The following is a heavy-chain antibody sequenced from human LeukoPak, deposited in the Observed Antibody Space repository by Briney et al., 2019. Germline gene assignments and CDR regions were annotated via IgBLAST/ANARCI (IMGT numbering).Heavy chain of an antibody. J-gene: IGHJ4*02. CDR2: IYHDGRI. V-gene: IGHV4-4*02. D-gene: IGHD3-10*01. CDR3: AKTMEGYYYGSGSYYRIIDY. CDR1: GTSIVTSDW. Sequence: SETLSLTCAVSGTSIVTSDWWAWVRQSPGKRLEWLGEIYHDGRIRDNPSLKSRVTIAVDTSRNQFSLTLTSATAADTAVYYCAKTMEGYYYGSGSYYRIIDYWGQGTLVTVSS.